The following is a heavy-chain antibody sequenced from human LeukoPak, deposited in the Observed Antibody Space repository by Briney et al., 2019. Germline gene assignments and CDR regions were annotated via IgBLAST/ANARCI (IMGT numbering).Heavy chain of an antibody. CDR1: GFTFSSYA. CDR3: ARGFCSSTSCPAYP. Sequence: QPGKSLRLSCAASGFTFSSYAMHWVRQAPGKGLEWVAVISYDGSNKYYADSVKGRFTISRDNPKNTLYLQMNSLRAEDTAVYYCARGFCSSTSCPAYPWGQGTLVTVSS. V-gene: IGHV3-30*04. CDR2: ISYDGSNK. D-gene: IGHD2-2*01. J-gene: IGHJ5*02.